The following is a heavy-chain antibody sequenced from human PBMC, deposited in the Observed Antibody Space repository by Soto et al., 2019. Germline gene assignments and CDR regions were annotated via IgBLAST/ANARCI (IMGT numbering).Heavy chain of an antibody. CDR2: IYYSGST. CDR3: ARDFRFGDWSGPNWFDP. CDR1: GGSISSGDYY. V-gene: IGHV4-30-4*01. J-gene: IGHJ5*02. Sequence: SETLSLTCTVSGGSISSGDYYWGWIRQPPGKGLEWIGYIYYSGSTYYNPSLKSRVTISVDTSKNQFSLKLSSVTAADTAVYYCARDFRFGDWSGPNWFDPWGQGTLVTVSS. D-gene: IGHD3-10*01.